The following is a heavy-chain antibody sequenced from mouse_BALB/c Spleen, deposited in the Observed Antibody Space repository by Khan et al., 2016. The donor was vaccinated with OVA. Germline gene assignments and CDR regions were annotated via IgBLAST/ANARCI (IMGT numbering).Heavy chain of an antibody. D-gene: IGHD3-3*01. CDR1: GYIFTSYW. CDR3: AREEAVDHCDH. CDR2: IYPGIDNS. J-gene: IGHJ2*01. Sequence: QVHVKQSGAELVRPGASVKLSCKTSGYIFTSYWIHWVKQRSGQGLEWIARIYPGIDNSYYNEKFKDKATLTADKSSSTAYMQLSSLKSEDSEVFFCAREEAVDHCDHWGQGTPLTVSA. V-gene: IGHV1-76*01.